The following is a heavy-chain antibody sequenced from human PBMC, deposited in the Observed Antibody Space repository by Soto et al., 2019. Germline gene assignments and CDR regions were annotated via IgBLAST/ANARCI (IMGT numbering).Heavy chain of an antibody. CDR1: GGSFSGYY. Sequence: PSETLSLTCAVYGGSFSGYYWSWIRQPPGKGLEWIGEIYYSGSTNYNPSLNSRVTMSVDTSKNQFSLKLTSVTAADTAMYYCARDQNGSPHFDYWGQGILVTVSS. CDR2: IYYSGST. V-gene: IGHV4-34*01. J-gene: IGHJ4*02. D-gene: IGHD1-26*01. CDR3: ARDQNGSPHFDY.